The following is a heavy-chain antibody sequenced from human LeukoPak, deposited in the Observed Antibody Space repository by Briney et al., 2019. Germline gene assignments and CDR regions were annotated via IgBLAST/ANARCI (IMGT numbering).Heavy chain of an antibody. CDR3: ARGGDTAMPSPSDY. J-gene: IGHJ4*02. D-gene: IGHD5-18*01. CDR1: GFTFSSYS. CDR2: ISSSSSYI. V-gene: IGHV3-21*01. Sequence: GGSLRLSCAASGFTFSSYSMNWVRQAPGKGLEWVSSISSSSSYIYYADSVKGRFTISRDNAKNSLYLQMNSLRAEDTAVYYCARGGDTAMPSPSDYWGQGTLVTVSS.